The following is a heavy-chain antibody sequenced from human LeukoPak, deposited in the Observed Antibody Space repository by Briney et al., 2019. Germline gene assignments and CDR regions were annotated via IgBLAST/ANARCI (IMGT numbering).Heavy chain of an antibody. J-gene: IGHJ6*03. Sequence: SETLSLTCTVSGGSISNYYWNWIRQPAGKGLEWIGRIYTSGSTEYNPSLKSRVPMSVDTSKNQFSLKLTSVTAADTAVYYCARGPPYCSTTNCYYMDVWGKGTAVTVSS. D-gene: IGHD2-2*01. V-gene: IGHV4-4*07. CDR2: IYTSGST. CDR3: ARGPPYCSTTNCYYMDV. CDR1: GGSISNYY.